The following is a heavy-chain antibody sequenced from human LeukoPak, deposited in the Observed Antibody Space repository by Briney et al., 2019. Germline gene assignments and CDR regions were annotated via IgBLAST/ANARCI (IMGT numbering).Heavy chain of an antibody. V-gene: IGHV1-24*01. J-gene: IGHJ6*02. CDR1: GYTLTELS. CDR3: ATGGPAAMPGLYYYYGMDV. CDR2: FDPEDGET. D-gene: IGHD2-2*01. Sequence: ASVKVSCKVSGYTLTELSMHWVRQAPGKGLEWMGGFDPEDGETIYAQKFQGRVTMTEDTSTDTAYMELSSLRSEDTAVYYCATGGPAAMPGLYYYYGMDVWGQGNPGHRLL.